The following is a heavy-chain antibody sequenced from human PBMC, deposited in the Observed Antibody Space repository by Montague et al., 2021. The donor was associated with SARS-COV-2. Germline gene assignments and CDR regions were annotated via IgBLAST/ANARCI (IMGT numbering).Heavy chain of an antibody. V-gene: IGHV6-1*01. CDR1: GDSVSTNSGT. Sequence: CAISGDSVSTNSGTWNWVRLSPSRGLEWLGRTYYRSKWYSDYSVSVKSRISIYPDTSKNQFSLQLNSVTLEDTAVYYCARAERGSCGDSNCYQYFFNYWGQGTLVTVSS. D-gene: IGHD2-15*01. CDR2: TYYRSKWYS. CDR3: ARAERGSCGDSNCYQYFFNY. J-gene: IGHJ4*02.